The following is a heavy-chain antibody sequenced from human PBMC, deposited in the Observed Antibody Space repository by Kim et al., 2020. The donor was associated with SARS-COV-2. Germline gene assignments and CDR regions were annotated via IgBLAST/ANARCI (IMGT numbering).Heavy chain of an antibody. V-gene: IGHV3-7*01. D-gene: IGHD3-22*01. CDR3: ATLRDSFHQYYYDSSGYYYFDY. J-gene: IGHJ4*02. Sequence: GGSLRLSCAASGFTFSSYWMSWVRQAPGKGLEWVANIKQDGSEKYYVDSVKGRFTISRDNAKNSLYLQMNSLRAEDTAVYYCATLRDSFHQYYYDSSGYYYFDYWGQGTLVTVSS. CDR2: IKQDGSEK. CDR1: GFTFSSYW.